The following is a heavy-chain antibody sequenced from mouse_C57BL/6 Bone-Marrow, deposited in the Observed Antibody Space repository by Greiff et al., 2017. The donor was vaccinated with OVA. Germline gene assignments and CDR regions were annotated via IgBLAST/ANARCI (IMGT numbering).Heavy chain of an antibody. Sequence: QVQLQQPGAELVMPGASVKLSCKASGYTFTSYWMHWVKQRPGQGLEWIGEIDPSDSYTNYNQKFKGKSTLTVDKSSSTAYMQLSSLTSEDSAVYYCAREGYYSNFYFDYWGQGTTPTVSS. J-gene: IGHJ2*01. CDR1: GYTFTSYW. CDR2: IDPSDSYT. D-gene: IGHD2-5*01. CDR3: AREGYYSNFYFDY. V-gene: IGHV1-69*01.